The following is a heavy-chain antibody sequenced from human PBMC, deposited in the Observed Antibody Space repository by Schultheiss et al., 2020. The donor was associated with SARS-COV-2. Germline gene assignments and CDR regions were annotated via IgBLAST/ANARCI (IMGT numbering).Heavy chain of an antibody. D-gene: IGHD2-15*01. CDR2: IYHSGST. CDR3: ARDSGYCSGGSCYLYYYGMDV. V-gene: IGHV4-39*07. J-gene: IGHJ6*02. Sequence: SQTLSLTCTVSGGSVNSGSYYWGWIRQPPGKGLEWIGSIYHSGSTYYNPSLKSRVTISVDTSKNQFSLKLSSVTAADTAVYYCARDSGYCSGGSCYLYYYGMDVWGQGTTVTVSS. CDR1: GGSVNSGSYY.